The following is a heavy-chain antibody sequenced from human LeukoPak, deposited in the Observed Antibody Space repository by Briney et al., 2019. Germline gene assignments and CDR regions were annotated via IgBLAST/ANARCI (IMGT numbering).Heavy chain of an antibody. CDR2: IWYDGSIK. J-gene: IGHJ4*02. D-gene: IGHD2/OR15-2a*01. CDR1: GFTFSRYG. V-gene: IGHV3-33*06. CDR3: AKADEMNMDY. Sequence: GGSLRLSCEASGFTFSRYGMHWVRQAPGKGLEWVAVIWYDGSIKYYADSVKGRFTISKDNSKNTLYLQMNSLRAEDTAVYYCAKADEMNMDYWGQGTLVTVSS.